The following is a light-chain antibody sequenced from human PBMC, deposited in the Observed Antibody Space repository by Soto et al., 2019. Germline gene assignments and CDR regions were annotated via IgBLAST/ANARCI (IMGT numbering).Light chain of an antibody. J-gene: IGKJ5*01. CDR1: QTVTNNY. CDR2: GAS. V-gene: IGKV3D-20*02. Sequence: EIVLTQSPGTLSLYPGERATLSCRASQTVTNNYLAWYQRKPGQAPRRLIYGASTRATGIPARFSGSGYGTDFTLTISSLEPEDFAVYYCQQRSNWPTFGQGTRLEIK. CDR3: QQRSNWPT.